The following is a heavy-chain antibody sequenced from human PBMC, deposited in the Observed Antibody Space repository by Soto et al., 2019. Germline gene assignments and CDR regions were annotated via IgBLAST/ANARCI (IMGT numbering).Heavy chain of an antibody. J-gene: IGHJ5*02. V-gene: IGHV1-3*01. Sequence: ASVKVSCKASGYTFTSYAMHWVRQAPGQRLEWMGWINAGNGNTKYSQKFQGRVTITRDTSASTAYMELSSLRSEDTAVYYCARVRNPGIVVVVAATDNWFGPWGQGTLVTVSS. CDR3: ARVRNPGIVVVVAATDNWFGP. D-gene: IGHD2-15*01. CDR2: INAGNGNT. CDR1: GYTFTSYA.